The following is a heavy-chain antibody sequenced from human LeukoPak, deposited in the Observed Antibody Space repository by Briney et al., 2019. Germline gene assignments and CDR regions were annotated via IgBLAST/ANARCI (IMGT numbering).Heavy chain of an antibody. Sequence: PGGSLRLSCAASGFTVSSNYMSWVRQAPGKGLEWVSVIYSGGSTYYADSVKGRFTISRDSSKNTLYLQMNSLRAEDTAVYYCANLDYSNPDDVFDIWGQGTMVTVSS. J-gene: IGHJ3*02. CDR2: IYSGGST. CDR3: ANLDYSNPDDVFDI. D-gene: IGHD4-11*01. V-gene: IGHV3-53*01. CDR1: GFTVSSNY.